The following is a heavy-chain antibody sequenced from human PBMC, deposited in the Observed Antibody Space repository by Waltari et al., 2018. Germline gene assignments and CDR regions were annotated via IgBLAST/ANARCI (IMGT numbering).Heavy chain of an antibody. CDR3: ARGYGGNSPSFDY. V-gene: IGHV4-38-2*01. Sequence: QVQLQESGPGLVEPSETLSLTCAVAGYSIARGYYWVWIRQPPGKGLEWIGSIFHGGSTSYNPSLKSRVTISVDTSKNQFSLKLNSVTAADTAIYYCARGYGGNSPSFDYWGQGTLVTVSS. CDR2: IFHGGST. CDR1: GYSIARGYY. J-gene: IGHJ4*02. D-gene: IGHD2-21*02.